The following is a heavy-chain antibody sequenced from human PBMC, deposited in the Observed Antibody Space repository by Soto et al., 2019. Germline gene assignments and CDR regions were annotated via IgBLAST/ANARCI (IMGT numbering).Heavy chain of an antibody. CDR3: PSFDGFYSDTSARLSFDP. CDR2: IYWDDDK. V-gene: IGHV2-5*02. J-gene: IGHJ5*02. Sequence: QITLKESGPTLVKPTQTLTLTCTFSAFSLRTRGVGVGWIRQPPGKALEWLALIYWDDDKRYNPSLKNRLTITKHTFRNLVGLTMTNMDPADTGTYYRPSFDGFYSDTSARLSFDPWGQGTLVTVSS. D-gene: IGHD3-22*01. CDR1: AFSLRTRGVG.